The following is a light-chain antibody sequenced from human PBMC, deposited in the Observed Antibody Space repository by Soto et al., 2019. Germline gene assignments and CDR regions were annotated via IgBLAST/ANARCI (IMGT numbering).Light chain of an antibody. CDR2: GSS. CDR1: QSVGSSY. V-gene: IGKV3-20*01. Sequence: EIVLTQSPGTLSLSPGDRATLSCRASQSVGSSYLAWYQQKPGQPPRLLIYGSSSRATGIPDRFTGSGSGTDFTLTISRLEPEDFAVYYCQRYLSLGQTFGQGTKVDI. J-gene: IGKJ1*01. CDR3: QRYLSLGQT.